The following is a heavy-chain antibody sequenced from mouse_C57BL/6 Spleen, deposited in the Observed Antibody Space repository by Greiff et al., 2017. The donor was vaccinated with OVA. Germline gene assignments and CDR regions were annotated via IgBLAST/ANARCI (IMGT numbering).Heavy chain of an antibody. CDR1: GYTFTSYW. J-gene: IGHJ1*03. CDR3: CYGHGLDFDV. D-gene: IGHD2-2*01. V-gene: IGHV1-55*01. Sequence: VPLQQPGAELVKPGASVKMSCKASGYTFTSYWITWVKQRPGQGLEWIGDIYPGRGSTNYNEKFKSKATLTVDTSSSTTYMQLSSLTSDASAVYDCCYGHGLDFDVWGTGTTVTVSS. CDR2: IYPGRGST.